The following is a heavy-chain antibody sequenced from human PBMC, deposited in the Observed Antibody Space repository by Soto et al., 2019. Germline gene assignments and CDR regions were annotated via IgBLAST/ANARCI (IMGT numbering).Heavy chain of an antibody. D-gene: IGHD3-3*01. V-gene: IGHV1-18*01. J-gene: IGHJ4*02. CDR2: ISGKHGGT. CDR1: GYSFADYG. CDR3: ARAKRITGDFDY. Sequence: QVQLEQSGPEVKKPGASVKVSCKTSGYSFADYGVTWVRQAPGQGLEWMGWISGKHGGTNYAQELQGRVTMTTDTSTKTVYMEMRSLKSDDTAVYYCARAKRITGDFDYWGQGTLVAVSS.